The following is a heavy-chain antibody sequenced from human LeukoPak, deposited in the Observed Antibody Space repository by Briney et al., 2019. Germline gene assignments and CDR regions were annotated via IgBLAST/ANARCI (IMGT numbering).Heavy chain of an antibody. CDR3: ARGLRVGATLHDAFDI. D-gene: IGHD1-26*01. J-gene: IGHJ3*02. V-gene: IGHV4-34*01. Sequence: KPSETLSLTCAVYGGSFSGYYWSWIRQPPGKWLEWIGEINHSGSTNYNPSLKRRVTISVDTSKNQFSLKLSSVTAADTAGYYCARGLRVGATLHDAFDIWGQGTMVTVSS. CDR2: INHSGST. CDR1: GGSFSGYY.